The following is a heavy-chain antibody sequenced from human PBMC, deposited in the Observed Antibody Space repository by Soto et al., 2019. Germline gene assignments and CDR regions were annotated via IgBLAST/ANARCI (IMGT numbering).Heavy chain of an antibody. CDR3: TTDIIGCYFQRPNFFDF. V-gene: IGHV3-15*07. CDR2: IKSKTDGGTT. CDR1: GFTFSNAW. D-gene: IGHD1-26*01. Sequence: GGSLRLSCAASGFTFSNAWMNWVRQAPGKGLEWVGRIKSKTDGGTTDYAAPVKGRFTISRDDSKNTLYLQMNSLKTEDTAVYYCTTDIIGCYFQRPNFFDFWGQGTLVIGSS. J-gene: IGHJ4*02.